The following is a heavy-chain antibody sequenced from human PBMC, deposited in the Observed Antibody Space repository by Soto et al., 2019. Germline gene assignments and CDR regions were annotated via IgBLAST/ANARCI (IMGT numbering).Heavy chain of an antibody. J-gene: IGHJ6*02. CDR3: AKSNRGSTPV. V-gene: IGHV3-30*03. CDR2: ISYGGTNK. D-gene: IGHD3-10*01. Sequence: QVQLVESGGGVVQPGRSLRLSCAASGFTFSNYGMHWVRQAPGKGLEWVAVISYGGTNKDYADSVKGRFTVSRDNSKXXXXXXXXXLXXXXXXXYYCAKSNRGSTPVWGQWTTVTV. CDR1: GFTFSNYG.